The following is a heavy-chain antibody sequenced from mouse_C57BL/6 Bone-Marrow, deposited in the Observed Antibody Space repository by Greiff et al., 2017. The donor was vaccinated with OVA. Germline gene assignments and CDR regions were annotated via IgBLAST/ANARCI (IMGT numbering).Heavy chain of an antibody. CDR3: ARSPKGAWFAY. V-gene: IGHV1-69*01. Sequence: QVQLQQPGAELVMPGASVKLSCKASGYTFTSSWMHWVKQRPGQGLEWIGEIDPSDSYTNYNQKFKGKSTLTVDNSSSTAYMQLSSLTSEDSAVYYGARSPKGAWFAYWGQGTLVTVSA. CDR2: IDPSDSYT. J-gene: IGHJ3*01. CDR1: GYTFTSSW.